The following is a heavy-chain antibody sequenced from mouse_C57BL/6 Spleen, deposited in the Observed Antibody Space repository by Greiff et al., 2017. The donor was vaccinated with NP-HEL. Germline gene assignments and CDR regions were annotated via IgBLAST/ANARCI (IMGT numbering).Heavy chain of an antibody. CDR3: TRKASDGYYEAMDY. V-gene: IGHV14-4*01. Sequence: VQLKESGAELVRPGASVKLSCTASGFNIKDDYMHWVKQRPEQGLEWIGWIDPENGDTEYASKFQGKATITADTSSNTAYLQLSSLTSEDTAVYYCTRKASDGYYEAMDYWGQGTSVTVSS. J-gene: IGHJ4*01. CDR1: GFNIKDDY. D-gene: IGHD2-3*01. CDR2: IDPENGDT.